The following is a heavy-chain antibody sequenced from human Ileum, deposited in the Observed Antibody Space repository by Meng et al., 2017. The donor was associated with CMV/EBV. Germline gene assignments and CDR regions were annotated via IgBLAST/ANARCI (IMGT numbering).Heavy chain of an antibody. Sequence: QITVKDYGPTLVKPTQTLTLTCTFSGFSFSASGVGVGWMRQHPGKALEWLALIYWDDDKRYSPSLKSRLNITKDTSNNQVVLIMTNMDPVDTATYYCAHSSDYYDSSGELDYWGQGTLVTVSS. J-gene: IGHJ4*02. CDR3: AHSSDYYDSSGELDY. D-gene: IGHD3-22*01. CDR2: IYWDDDK. CDR1: GFSFSASGVG. V-gene: IGHV2-5*02.